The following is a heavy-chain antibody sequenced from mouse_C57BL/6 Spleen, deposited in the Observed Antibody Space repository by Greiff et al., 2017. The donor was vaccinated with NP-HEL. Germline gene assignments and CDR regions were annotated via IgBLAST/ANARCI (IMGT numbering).Heavy chain of an antibody. Sequence: EVKLMESGGGLVKPGGSLKLSCAASGFTFSSYTMSWVRQTPEKRLEWVATISGGGGNTYYPDSVKGRFPISRDNAKTTLYLQMSSLRSEDTALYYCARPDYYGSSWDYYYAMDYWGQGTSVTVSS. CDR2: ISGGGGNT. V-gene: IGHV5-9*01. D-gene: IGHD1-1*01. CDR3: ARPDYYGSSWDYYYAMDY. J-gene: IGHJ4*01. CDR1: GFTFSSYT.